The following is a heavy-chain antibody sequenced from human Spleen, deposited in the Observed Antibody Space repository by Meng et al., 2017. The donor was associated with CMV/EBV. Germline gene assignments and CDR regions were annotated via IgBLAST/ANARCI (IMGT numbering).Heavy chain of an antibody. V-gene: IGHV7-4-1*02. D-gene: IGHD5-24*01. CDR3: VRDLMAMNLGTWFDP. Sequence: ASGYTFTKYAMNWVRQAPGQGLEWMGWINTNTGNPTYAQGFTGRFVFSSDTSVSTAYLQISSLKAEDTAVYYCVRDLMAMNLGTWFDPWGQGTLSPSPQ. CDR2: INTNTGNP. CDR1: GYTFTKYA. J-gene: IGHJ5*02.